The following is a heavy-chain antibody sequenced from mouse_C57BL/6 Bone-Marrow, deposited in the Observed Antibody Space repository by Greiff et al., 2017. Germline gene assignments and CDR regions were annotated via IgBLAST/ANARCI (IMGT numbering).Heavy chain of an antibody. V-gene: IGHV2-6*03. D-gene: IGHD2-4*01. CDR1: GFSLTSYG. J-gene: IGHJ4*01. Sequence: VKLLESGPGLVAPSQSLSITCTVSGFSLTSYGVHWVRQPPGKGLEWLVVIWSDGSTTYNSALKSRLSISKDNSKSQVFLKMSSLQTDDTAMYYCDRRQNYDYDGGGYYAMDYWGQGASVTVAS. CDR3: DRRQNYDYDGGGYYAMDY. CDR2: IWSDGST.